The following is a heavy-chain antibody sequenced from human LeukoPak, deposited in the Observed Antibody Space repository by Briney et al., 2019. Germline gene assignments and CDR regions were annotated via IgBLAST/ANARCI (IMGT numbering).Heavy chain of an antibody. Sequence: SETLSLTCTVSGGSISSSSYYWGWIRQPPGKGLEWIGSIYYSGSTYYNPSLKSRATISVDTSKNQFSLKLSSVTAADTAVYYCARGYDSSGYHFDYWGQGTLVTVSS. CDR3: ARGYDSSGYHFDY. J-gene: IGHJ4*02. V-gene: IGHV4-39*01. D-gene: IGHD3-22*01. CDR1: GGSISSSSYY. CDR2: IYYSGST.